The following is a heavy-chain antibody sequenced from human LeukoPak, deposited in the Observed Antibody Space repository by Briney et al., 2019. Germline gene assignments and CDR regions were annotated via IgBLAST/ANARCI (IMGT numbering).Heavy chain of an antibody. J-gene: IGHJ4*02. CDR2: ISYDGSNK. CDR1: GFTFSSYG. D-gene: IGHD6-13*01. CDR3: AKGPTGYSSSWPDY. V-gene: IGHV3-30*18. Sequence: GGSPRLSCAASGFTFSSYGMHWVRQAPGKGLEWVAVISYDGSNKYYADSVKGRFTISRDNSKNTLYLQMNSLRAEDTAVYYCAKGPTGYSSSWPDYWGQGTLVTVSS.